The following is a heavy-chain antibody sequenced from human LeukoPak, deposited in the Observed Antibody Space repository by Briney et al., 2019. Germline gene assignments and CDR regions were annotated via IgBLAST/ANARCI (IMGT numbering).Heavy chain of an antibody. V-gene: IGHV3-30-3*01. CDR2: ISYDGSNK. CDR3: ARDFMGRLDY. J-gene: IGHJ4*02. D-gene: IGHD3-10*01. Sequence: GGSLSLSCAASGFTFSSYAMHWVRQAPGKGLEWVAVISYDGSNKYYADSVKGRFTISRDNSKNTLYLQMNSLRAEDTAAYYCARDFMGRLDYWGQGTLVTVSS. CDR1: GFTFSSYA.